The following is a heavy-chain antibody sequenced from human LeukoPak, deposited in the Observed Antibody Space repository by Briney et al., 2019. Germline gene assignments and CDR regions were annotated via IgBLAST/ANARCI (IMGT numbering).Heavy chain of an antibody. CDR3: AREETAQYSSSWYSKFDP. CDR1: GYTFTGYY. V-gene: IGHV1-2*02. CDR2: INPNSGGT. J-gene: IGHJ5*02. Sequence: GASVKVSCKASGYTFTGYYMHWVRQAPGQGLEWMGWINPNSGGTNYAQMFQGRVTMTRDTSISTAYMELSRLRSDDTAVYYCAREETAQYSSSWYSKFDPWGQGTLVTVSS. D-gene: IGHD6-13*01.